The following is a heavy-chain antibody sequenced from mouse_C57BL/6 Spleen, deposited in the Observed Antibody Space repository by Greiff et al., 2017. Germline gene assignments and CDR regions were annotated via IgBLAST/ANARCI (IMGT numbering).Heavy chain of an antibody. Sequence: VMLVESGPGLVQPSQSLSITCTVSGFSLTSYGVHWVRQSPGKGLEWLGVIWRGGSTDYNAAFMSRLSITKDNSKSQVFFKMNSLQADDTAIYYCAKKGGSSRAMDYWGQGTSVTVSS. CDR1: GFSLTSYG. CDR2: IWRGGST. J-gene: IGHJ4*01. CDR3: AKKGGSSRAMDY. D-gene: IGHD1-1*01. V-gene: IGHV2-5*01.